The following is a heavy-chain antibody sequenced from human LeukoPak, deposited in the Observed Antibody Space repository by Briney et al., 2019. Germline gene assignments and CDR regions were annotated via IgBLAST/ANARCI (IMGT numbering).Heavy chain of an antibody. Sequence: SETLSLTRTVSVGSISSYYWSWIRQPPAKGLEWIGYIYYSGSTNYNPSLKSRVTISVDTAKNLFSLKLGSVAAGDTAVYYCAREGFSGSYFGYYYGMDVWGQRTTVTVSS. D-gene: IGHD1-26*01. CDR3: AREGFSGSYFGYYYGMDV. J-gene: IGHJ6*02. CDR2: IYYSGST. V-gene: IGHV4-59*01. CDR1: VGSISSYY.